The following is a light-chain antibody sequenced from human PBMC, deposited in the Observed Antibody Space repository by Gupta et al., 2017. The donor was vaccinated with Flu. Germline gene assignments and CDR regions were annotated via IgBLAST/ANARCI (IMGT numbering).Light chain of an antibody. J-gene: IGKJ1*01. CDR3: QHINSTSSS. CDR1: QRISNF. CDR2: AAS. Sequence: PSYMSASFSNRVTITCRARQRISNFLYWYQQKPGHAPKLLIYAASRRKSGVPSRFSGSGYGTDFTFTISSQQPEDFANYYCQHINSTSSSFGQGTKVEIK. V-gene: IGKV1-39*01.